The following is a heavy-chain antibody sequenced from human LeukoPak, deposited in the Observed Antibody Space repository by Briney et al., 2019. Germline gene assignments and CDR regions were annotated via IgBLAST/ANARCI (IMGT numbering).Heavy chain of an antibody. CDR3: AKDGGGYSYYGMDV. V-gene: IGHV3-9*01. D-gene: IGHD5-12*01. CDR1: GFTFDDHA. Sequence: GGSLRLSCAASGFTFDDHAMHWVRQAPGKGLEWVSGISWNSGNVGYADSMKGRFTISRDNAKNSLYLQMNSLRAEDTALCYCAKDGGGYSYYGMDVWGQGTTVTVSS. CDR2: ISWNSGNV. J-gene: IGHJ6*02.